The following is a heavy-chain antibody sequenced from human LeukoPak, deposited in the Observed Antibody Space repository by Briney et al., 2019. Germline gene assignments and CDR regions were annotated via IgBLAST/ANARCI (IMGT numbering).Heavy chain of an antibody. J-gene: IGHJ4*02. Sequence: PSETLSLTCTVSGGSISTYYWSWIRQPPGKGLEWIGYIYYSGNTNSNPSLNSRATVSLDTSKNQFSLKVNSVTAAGTAVYYCARKPIFASGRHWYYFDSWGQGTLVTVSS. D-gene: IGHD3-10*01. CDR3: ARKPIFASGRHWYYFDS. CDR1: GGSISTYY. V-gene: IGHV4-59*08. CDR2: IYYSGNT.